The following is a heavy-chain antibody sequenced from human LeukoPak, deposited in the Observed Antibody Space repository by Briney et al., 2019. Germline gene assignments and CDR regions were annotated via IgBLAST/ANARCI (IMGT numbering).Heavy chain of an antibody. CDR3: AKDYYGSGTYYFDY. CDR2: ISVSGGST. Sequence: GGSLRLSCAASGFTFSSYAMTWVRQAPGKGLEWVSAISVSGGSTYYADSVKGRFTISRDNSKNTLSLQMNSLRAEDTAVYYCAKDYYGSGTYYFDYWGQGTLVTVSS. V-gene: IGHV3-23*01. CDR1: GFTFSSYA. D-gene: IGHD3-10*01. J-gene: IGHJ4*02.